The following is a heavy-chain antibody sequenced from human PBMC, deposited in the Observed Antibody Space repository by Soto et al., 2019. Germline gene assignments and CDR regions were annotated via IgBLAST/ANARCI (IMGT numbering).Heavy chain of an antibody. CDR2: IHHNGNT. V-gene: IGHV4-30-4*01. D-gene: IGHD3-22*01. CDR1: GGSISSADYY. Sequence: QVQLQESGPGLVKPSQTLSLTCTVSGGSISSADYYWSWIRQPPGKGLEWIGHIHHNGNTNYNPSLKNRVTISVDTSKNQFSLKLTSVSDADTAQYFCARNLYDSRGYSPFGYWGQGTLVTVSS. CDR3: ARNLYDSRGYSPFGY. J-gene: IGHJ4*02.